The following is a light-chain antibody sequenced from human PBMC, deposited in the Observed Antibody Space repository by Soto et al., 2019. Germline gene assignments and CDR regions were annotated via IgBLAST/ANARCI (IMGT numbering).Light chain of an antibody. J-gene: IGKJ5*01. CDR1: ESVSNS. CDR2: NAS. V-gene: IGKV3-11*01. Sequence: TLFTQSPATLSLSPVERATLSFRASESVSNSLAWYQHKPGQAPRLLIYNASNRATGIPARFSGSGSGTDFTLTISSLEPEDFAVYYCQQRSNWTPSITFGQGTRLENK. CDR3: QQRSNWTPSIT.